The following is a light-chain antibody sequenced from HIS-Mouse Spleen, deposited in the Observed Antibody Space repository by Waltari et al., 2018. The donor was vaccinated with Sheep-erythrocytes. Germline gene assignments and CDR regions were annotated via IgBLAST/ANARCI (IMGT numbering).Light chain of an antibody. V-gene: IGLV3-1*01. CDR1: KLGDKY. J-gene: IGLJ2*01. CDR3: QACDSSTVV. Sequence: SYELTQPPSVSVSPGQTASITCSGDKLGDKYACWYHQKPGQSPVLVIYQDSKRPSGIPERFSGSNPGNTATLTISGTQAMDEADYYCQACDSSTVVFGGGTKLTVL. CDR2: QDS.